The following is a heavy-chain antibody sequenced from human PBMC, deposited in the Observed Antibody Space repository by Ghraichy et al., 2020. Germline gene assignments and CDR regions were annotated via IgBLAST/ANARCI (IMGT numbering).Heavy chain of an antibody. J-gene: IGHJ4*02. CDR2: ISAYNGNR. D-gene: IGHD6-19*01. CDR1: GYTFTSFG. Sequence: ASVKVSCKASGYTFTSFGISWVRQAPGQGLEWMGWISAYNGNRNYEQKFQGRVTMTTDTSTSTAYMELRSLRSDDTAVFYCAREGGISPAAVTGSGGHSCFDYWGQGTLVTVSS. CDR3: AREGGISPAAVTGSGGHSCFDY. V-gene: IGHV1-18*04.